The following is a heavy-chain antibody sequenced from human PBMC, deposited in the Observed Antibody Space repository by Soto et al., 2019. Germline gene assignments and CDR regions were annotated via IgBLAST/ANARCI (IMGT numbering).Heavy chain of an antibody. CDR1: GFTFSSYG. J-gene: IGHJ4*02. V-gene: IGHV3-30*18. D-gene: IGHD5-18*01. Sequence: GGSLRLSCAASGFTFSSYGMHWVRQAPGKGLEWVAVISYDGSNKYYADSVKGRFTISRDNSKNTLYLQMNSLRAEDTAVYYCAKDQGYSYAPTSWPDYWGQGTLVTVSS. CDR2: ISYDGSNK. CDR3: AKDQGYSYAPTSWPDY.